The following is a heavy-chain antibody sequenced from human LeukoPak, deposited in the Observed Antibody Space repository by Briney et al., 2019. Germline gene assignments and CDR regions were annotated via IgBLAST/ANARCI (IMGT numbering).Heavy chain of an antibody. Sequence: PSETLSLTCTVSGGSISSHYWSWIRQPAGKGLEWIGRIYVSGSPNYNPSLKSRVTMSIDMSKTQFSLNLTSVTAADTAVYYCARDRTGYSGYEGDPFDIWGQGTMVTVSP. CDR1: GGSISSHY. CDR3: ARDRTGYSGYEGDPFDI. V-gene: IGHV4-4*07. CDR2: IYVSGSP. D-gene: IGHD5-12*01. J-gene: IGHJ3*02.